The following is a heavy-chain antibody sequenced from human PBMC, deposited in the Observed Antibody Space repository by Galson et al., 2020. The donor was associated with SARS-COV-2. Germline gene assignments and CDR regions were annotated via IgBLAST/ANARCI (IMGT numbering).Heavy chain of an antibody. CDR2: KSYSANS. V-gene: IGHV4-39*07. CDR1: GDSISIPSSS. J-gene: IGHJ1*01. CDR3: ARDGAFGAEYFQY. Sequence: ASETLSLTCTVSGDSISIPSSSWARIRQTPGKGLEWIGSKSYSANSYYNPSLKSRVTMSIDTSKNQFSLELTSLTAADTAVYYWARDGAFGAEYFQYWGQGTLVTVSS. D-gene: IGHD3-10*01.